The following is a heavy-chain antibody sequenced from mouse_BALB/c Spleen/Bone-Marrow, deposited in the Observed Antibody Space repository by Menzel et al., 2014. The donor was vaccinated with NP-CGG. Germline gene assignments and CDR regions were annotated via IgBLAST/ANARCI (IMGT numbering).Heavy chain of an antibody. CDR2: INPYNDYT. Sequence: EVKLQESGAELVRPGASVKISCKAFGYTFTKHHINWVKQRPGQGLDWIGYINPYNDYTSYNQKFKGKATLTVDKSSSTVYMDLSSLTSEDSAVYDCAREDYGAGFAYWGQGTLVTVSA. CDR1: GYTFTKHH. CDR3: AREDYGAGFAY. D-gene: IGHD1-2*01. V-gene: IGHV1S45*01. J-gene: IGHJ3*01.